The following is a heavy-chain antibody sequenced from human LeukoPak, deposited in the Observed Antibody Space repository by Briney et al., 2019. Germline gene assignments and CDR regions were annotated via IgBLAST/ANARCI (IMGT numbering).Heavy chain of an antibody. CDR3: AKGPSYYYYYYMDV. J-gene: IGHJ6*03. V-gene: IGHV3-23*01. CDR1: GFTFKNYG. CDR2: TSDRSGNT. Sequence: GGSLRLSCTASGFTFKNYGMSWVRQAPGKGLEWVSSTSDRSGNTYADSVKGRFTISRDNSKNTLYLQMNSLRAENTAIYFCAKGPSYYYYYYMDVWGKGTTVTVSS.